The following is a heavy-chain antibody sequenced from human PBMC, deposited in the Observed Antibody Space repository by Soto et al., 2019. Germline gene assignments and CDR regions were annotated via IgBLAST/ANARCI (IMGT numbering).Heavy chain of an antibody. CDR1: GGSISSSSYY. CDR3: AFLIVVVTAIRSTWFDP. J-gene: IGHJ5*02. Sequence: PSETLSLTCTVSGGSISSSSYYWGWNRQPQGKGLEWIGSIYYSGSTYYNPSLKSRVTISVDTSKNQFSLKLSSVTAADTAVYYCAFLIVVVTAIRSTWFDPWGQGTLVTVS. CDR2: IYYSGST. D-gene: IGHD2-21*02. V-gene: IGHV4-39*01.